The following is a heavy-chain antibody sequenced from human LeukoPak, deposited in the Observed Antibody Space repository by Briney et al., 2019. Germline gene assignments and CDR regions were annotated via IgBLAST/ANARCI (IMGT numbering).Heavy chain of an antibody. CDR3: GRGRGVAAKRPRGY. J-gene: IGHJ4*02. V-gene: IGHV4-34*01. CDR1: GGSFSGYY. Sequence: SETLSLTCAVYGGSFSGYYWSWIRQPPGKGLEWIGEINHSGSTNYNPSLKSRVTISVDTSKNQFSLKLSSVTAADTAVYYCGRGRGVAAKRPRGYGGQGTLVTVSS. CDR2: INHSGST. D-gene: IGHD6-19*01.